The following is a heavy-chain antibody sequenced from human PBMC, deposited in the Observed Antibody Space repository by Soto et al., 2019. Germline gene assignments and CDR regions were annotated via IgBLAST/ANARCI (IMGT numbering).Heavy chain of an antibody. Sequence: QVQLVQSGAEVKKPGSSVKVSCKASGGTFSDYAFSWVRQAPGQGLEWLGGIMPIFGAPDYAQQFQGRVTITADESTRPTYMDMKSLRSEDTAVYYCASWWKEAAIGNYYYGMDVWGQGTTVTVSS. J-gene: IGHJ6*02. CDR3: ASWWKEAAIGNYYYGMDV. CDR1: GGTFSDYA. CDR2: IMPIFGAP. D-gene: IGHD2-2*01. V-gene: IGHV1-69*12.